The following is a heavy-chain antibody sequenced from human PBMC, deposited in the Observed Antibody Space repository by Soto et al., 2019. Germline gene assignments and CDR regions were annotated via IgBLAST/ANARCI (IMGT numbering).Heavy chain of an antibody. CDR3: AKDLGWPRPSYPDY. J-gene: IGHJ4*02. Sequence: GGSLRLSCAVSDFTFNNVWMNWVRQAPGKGLEWVGHIKSKTDGGATDYAAPVKGRFTISRDDSKNTLYLQMNSLKTEDTAVYYCAKDLGWPRPSYPDYWGQGIRVTVSS. D-gene: IGHD5-12*01. CDR2: IKSKTDGGAT. V-gene: IGHV3-15*07. CDR1: DFTFNNVW.